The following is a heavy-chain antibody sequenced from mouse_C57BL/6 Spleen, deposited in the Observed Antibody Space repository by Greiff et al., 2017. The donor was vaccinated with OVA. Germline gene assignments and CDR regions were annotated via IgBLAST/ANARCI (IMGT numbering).Heavy chain of an antibody. D-gene: IGHD2-4*01. CDR2: ISYDGSN. J-gene: IGHJ4*01. V-gene: IGHV3-6*01. CDR3: ARGDDYDRNAMDY. Sequence: VQLQQSGPGLVKPSQSLSLTCSVTGYSITSGYYWNWIRQFPGNKLEWMGYISYDGSNNYNPSLKNRISITRDTSKNQFFLKLNSVTTEDTATYYCARGDDYDRNAMDYWGQGTSVTVSS. CDR1: GYSITSGYY.